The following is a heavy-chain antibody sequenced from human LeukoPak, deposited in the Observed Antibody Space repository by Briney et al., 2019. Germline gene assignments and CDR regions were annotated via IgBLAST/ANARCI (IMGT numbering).Heavy chain of an antibody. CDR1: GFTFSSYG. J-gene: IGHJ4*02. CDR2: ISYDGSNK. CDR3: AKLDGSSGYYYYFDY. Sequence: GGSLRLSCAASGFTFSSYGMHWVRQAPGKGLERVAVISYDGSNKYYADSVKGRFTISRDNSKNTLYLQMNSLRAEDTAVYYCAKLDGSSGYYYYFDYWGQGTLVTVSS. V-gene: IGHV3-30*18. D-gene: IGHD3-22*01.